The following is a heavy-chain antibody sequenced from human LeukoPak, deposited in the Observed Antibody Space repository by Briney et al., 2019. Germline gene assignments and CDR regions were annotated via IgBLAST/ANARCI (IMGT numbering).Heavy chain of an antibody. CDR1: GGTFSSYA. CDR3: ARDYYDSS. Sequence: SVKVSCKASGGTFSSYAISWVRQAPGQGLEWMGEIIPIFGTANYAQKFQGRVSITADESASTAYMELRSLRSEDTAVYYCARDYYDSSWGQGTLVTVSS. J-gene: IGHJ4*02. V-gene: IGHV1-69*13. CDR2: IIPIFGTA. D-gene: IGHD3-22*01.